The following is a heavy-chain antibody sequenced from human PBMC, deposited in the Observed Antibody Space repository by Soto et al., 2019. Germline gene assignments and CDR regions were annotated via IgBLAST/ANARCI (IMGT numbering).Heavy chain of an antibody. D-gene: IGHD4-17*01. J-gene: IGHJ4*02. CDR3: ARELDPYYGGNSLSLDY. V-gene: IGHV1-69*13. CDR2: IIPKFGTT. CDR1: GGSFSTYG. Sequence: QVQLVQSGAEVKKPGSSVKVSCKASGGSFSTYGINWVRLAPGQGLEWMGGIIPKFGTTNYAQKFRGRVTITAEESTNTAYMALNYLRSEDTAVYFCARELDPYYGGNSLSLDYWGQGTLVTVSS.